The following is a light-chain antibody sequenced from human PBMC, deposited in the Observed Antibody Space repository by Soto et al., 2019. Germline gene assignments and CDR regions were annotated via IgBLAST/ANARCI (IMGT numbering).Light chain of an antibody. CDR1: QSVTKNY. CDR2: GAS. CDR3: QQYSNSPPNYT. Sequence: EIVLTQSPGTLSLSPGERATLSCRASQSVTKNYLAWYQQKPGQAPGLLIYGASSRATGIPDRFSGSGSGTDFTLTISRLEPEDFAVYYCQQYSNSPPNYTFGQGTKLEIK. V-gene: IGKV3-20*01. J-gene: IGKJ2*01.